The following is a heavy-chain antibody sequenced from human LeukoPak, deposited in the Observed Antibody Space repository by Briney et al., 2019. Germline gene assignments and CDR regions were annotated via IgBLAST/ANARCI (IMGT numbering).Heavy chain of an antibody. CDR1: GFTFSSYG. V-gene: IGHV3-30*18. Sequence: GSLRLSCAASGFTFSSYGMHWVRQAPGKGLEWVAVISYDGSNKYYADSVKGRFTISRDNSKNTLYLQMNSLRPEDTARYYCAKDEGGSLEAPYPALDFWGQGTMVTVSS. D-gene: IGHD3-16*01. J-gene: IGHJ3*01. CDR3: AKDEGGSLEAPYPALDF. CDR2: ISYDGSNK.